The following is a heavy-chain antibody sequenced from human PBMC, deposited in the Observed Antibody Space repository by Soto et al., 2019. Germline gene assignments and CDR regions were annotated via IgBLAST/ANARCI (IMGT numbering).Heavy chain of an antibody. V-gene: IGHV4-28*01. J-gene: IGHJ4*02. CDR1: GYSISSSNW. CDR2: IYYSGST. D-gene: IGHD1-26*01. Sequence: QVQLQESGPGLVKPSDTLSLTCAVSGYSISSSNWWGWIRQPPGKGLEWIGYIYYSGSTYYNPSLKSRVTLSVDTSKNQFSLKLSSVTAVDTAVYYCAAGGIVGATTADYWGQGTLVTVSS. CDR3: AAGGIVGATTADY.